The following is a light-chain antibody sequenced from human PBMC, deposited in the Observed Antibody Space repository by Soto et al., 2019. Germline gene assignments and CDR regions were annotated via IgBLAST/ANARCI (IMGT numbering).Light chain of an antibody. CDR3: QQYGTAPFT. CDR2: GAS. CDR1: HSVGSN. J-gene: IGKJ3*01. V-gene: IGKV3-11*01. Sequence: EIAFTQSPATLSLTRGERATLSCRASHSVGSNLAWYQQIPVQAPGLLICGASNTATGIPARFSGSGSGAGFPLTLRSLAPEDFADSYCQQYGTAPFTFGSGTKVDI.